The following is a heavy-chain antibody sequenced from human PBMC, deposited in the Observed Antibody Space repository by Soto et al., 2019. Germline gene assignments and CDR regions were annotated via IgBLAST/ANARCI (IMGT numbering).Heavy chain of an antibody. CDR3: ARLPIVVVVAATRRSFAFDI. D-gene: IGHD2-15*01. V-gene: IGHV4-31*03. CDR1: AVTISPQAYH. J-gene: IGHJ3*02. Sequence: SQTLSYPYTVSAVTISPQAYHCSWIRHQPKKGLEWIGYIYYSGSTYYNPSLKSRVTISVDTSKNQFSLKLSSVTAADTAVYYCARLPIVVVVAATRRSFAFDIWCQCTMVT. CDR2: IYYSGST.